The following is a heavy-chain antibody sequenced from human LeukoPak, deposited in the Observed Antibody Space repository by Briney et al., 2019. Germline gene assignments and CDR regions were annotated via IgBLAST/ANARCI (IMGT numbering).Heavy chain of an antibody. CDR3: ARAQIGYYYDSCGFSDY. Sequence: SETLSLTCXVSGGSISXXXXXXIRQPXGXXXXXXXXXXYSGSTNXXPSLKSXXXXXXDTSKNQFSLKLSSVTAADTAVYYCARAQIGYYYDSCGFSDYWGQGTLVTVSS. J-gene: IGHJ4*02. V-gene: IGHV4-59*11. CDR1: GGSISXXX. CDR2: XXYSGST. D-gene: IGHD3-22*01.